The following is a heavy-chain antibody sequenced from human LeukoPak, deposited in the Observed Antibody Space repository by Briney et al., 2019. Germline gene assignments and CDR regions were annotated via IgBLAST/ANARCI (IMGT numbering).Heavy chain of an antibody. CDR3: ARLGTYCGGDCHFDY. J-gene: IGHJ4*02. CDR2: IYPGDSDT. Sequence: GESLKISCKGSGYSFTSYWIGWVRQMPGKGLEWMGIIYPGDSDTRYSPSFQGQVTISADKSISTAYLQWSSLKASDTAMYYCARLGTYCGGDCHFDYWGQGTLVTVSS. CDR1: GYSFTSYW. V-gene: IGHV5-51*01. D-gene: IGHD2-21*01.